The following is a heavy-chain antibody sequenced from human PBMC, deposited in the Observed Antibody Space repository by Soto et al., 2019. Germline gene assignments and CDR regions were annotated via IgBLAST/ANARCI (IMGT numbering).Heavy chain of an antibody. D-gene: IGHD3-10*01. V-gene: IGHV3-30*03. Sequence: QVQLVESGGGVVQPGRSLRLSCAASGFPFTSYGMHWVREGPEKGLEWVAIISYDGSDKYYADSVKGRFTISRDNSKNTLYLQMNSLRPEGTALYYCVGGQYYFDYRGQGTLVIVSS. CDR1: GFPFTSYG. J-gene: IGHJ4*02. CDR3: VGGQYYFDY. CDR2: ISYDGSDK.